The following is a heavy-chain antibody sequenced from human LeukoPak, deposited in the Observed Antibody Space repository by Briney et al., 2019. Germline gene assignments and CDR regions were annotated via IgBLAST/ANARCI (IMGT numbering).Heavy chain of an antibody. Sequence: GGSLRLSCAVSGVTVSSDYMSWVRQAPGKGLGWVSGIYSSGSTYYADSVKGRFTISRDNSKNTLYLQMNSLRAEDTAVYYCARIDRDYTRTPFDPSGERTLVTASS. CDR2: IYSSGST. CDR3: ARIDRDYTRTPFDP. V-gene: IGHV3-66*02. J-gene: IGHJ5*02. D-gene: IGHD4-11*01. CDR1: GVTVSSDY.